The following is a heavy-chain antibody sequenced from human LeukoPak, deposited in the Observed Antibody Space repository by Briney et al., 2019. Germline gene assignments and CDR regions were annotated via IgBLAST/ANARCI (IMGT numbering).Heavy chain of an antibody. J-gene: IGHJ4*02. CDR3: ARDLRRSCEFDY. Sequence: SQTLSLTCAISGDSVSGNSATWNWIRQSPSRGLEWLGRTYYRSKWYNDYAVSVKSQITINPDTSKNQFSLQLNSVTPEDTAVYYCARDLRRSCEFDYWGQGTLVTVSS. CDR2: TYYRSKWYN. V-gene: IGHV6-1*01. CDR1: GDSVSGNSAT. D-gene: IGHD3-16*02.